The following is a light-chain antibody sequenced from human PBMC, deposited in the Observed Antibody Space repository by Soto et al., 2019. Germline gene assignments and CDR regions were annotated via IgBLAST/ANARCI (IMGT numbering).Light chain of an antibody. V-gene: IGLV1-40*01. Sequence: QSALTQPPSVSGAPGQRVTISCTGSSSNIGAGYDVHWYQQLPGTAPKLLIYGNSNRPSGVPDRFSGSKSGTSASLTISGLQADDEADYYCSSYTGSGSLYVFGPGTKVTVL. J-gene: IGLJ1*01. CDR3: SSYTGSGSLYV. CDR1: SSNIGAGYD. CDR2: GNS.